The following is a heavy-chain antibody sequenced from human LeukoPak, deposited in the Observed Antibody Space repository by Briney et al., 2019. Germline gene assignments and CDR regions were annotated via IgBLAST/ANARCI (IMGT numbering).Heavy chain of an antibody. CDR3: ASSTITATLDY. D-gene: IGHD5-24*01. V-gene: IGHV3-30-3*01. CDR1: GFTFSDYA. CDR2: VSYDGSNK. J-gene: IGHJ4*02. Sequence: PGRSLRLSCAASGFTFSDYAMHWVRQAPGKGLEWVAVVSYDGSNKYYADSVKGRFTISRDDSKNTLYLQMNSLRAEDTAVYYCASSTITATLDYWGQGTLVTVSS.